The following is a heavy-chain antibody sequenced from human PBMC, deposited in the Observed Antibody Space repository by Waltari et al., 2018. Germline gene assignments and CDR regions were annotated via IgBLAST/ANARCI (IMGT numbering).Heavy chain of an antibody. Sequence: EVQLVESGGGLVQPGGSLRLSCAATGFTFSDHYMDWVRQAPGKGPEWVGRARNKANSYTTEYAASVKGRFTVSRDDSKNSLYLQMNSLKIEDTAVYYCARLGYCSSTTCRHAFDIWGQGTMVTVSS. J-gene: IGHJ3*02. CDR1: GFTFSDHY. D-gene: IGHD2-2*01. CDR3: ARLGYCSSTTCRHAFDI. CDR2: ARNKANSYTT. V-gene: IGHV3-72*01.